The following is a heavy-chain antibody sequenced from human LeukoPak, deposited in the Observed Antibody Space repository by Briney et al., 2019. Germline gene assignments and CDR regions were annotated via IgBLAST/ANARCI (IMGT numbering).Heavy chain of an antibody. V-gene: IGHV3-74*01. Sequence: GGSLRLSCAASGFTFSTFGMHWVRQAPGKGLVWVSRINSDGSSTSYADSVKGRFTISRDNAKNTLYLQMNSLRAEDTAVYYCAREAYVRPDLPGDEYGDYYFDYWGQGTLVTVSS. CDR1: GFTFSTFG. D-gene: IGHD4-17*01. J-gene: IGHJ4*02. CDR3: AREAYVRPDLPGDEYGDYYFDY. CDR2: INSDGSST.